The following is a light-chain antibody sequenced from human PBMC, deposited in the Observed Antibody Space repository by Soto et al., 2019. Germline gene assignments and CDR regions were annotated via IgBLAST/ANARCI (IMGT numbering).Light chain of an antibody. V-gene: IGLV2-14*01. CDR3: SSYTSSSTYV. CDR2: EVS. CDR1: SGDVGGYNY. Sequence: QSVLTQPASVSGSPGQSITISCTGTSGDVGGYNYVSWYQQHPGKAPKLMIYEVSNRPSGVSTRFSGSKSGNTASLTISGLQAEDEADYYCSSYTSSSTYVFGTGTKVTVL. J-gene: IGLJ1*01.